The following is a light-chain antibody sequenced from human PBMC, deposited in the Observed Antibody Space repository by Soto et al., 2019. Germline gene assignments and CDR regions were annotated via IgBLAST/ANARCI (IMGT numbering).Light chain of an antibody. CDR1: NTGSKS. CDR2: DDN. J-gene: IGLJ3*02. CDR3: QVWDSSRGDEWV. Sequence: SELTQPPAVSVAPGQTATITCGGNNTGSKSVHWYQQIPGQAPVLVVYDDNDRPSGVPERLSGSKSGNTASLTISRVEAGDEADHYCQVWDSSRGDEWVFGGGTKLTVL. V-gene: IGLV3-21*02.